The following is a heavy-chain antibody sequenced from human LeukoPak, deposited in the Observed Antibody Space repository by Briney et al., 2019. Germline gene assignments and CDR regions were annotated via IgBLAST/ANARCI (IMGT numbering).Heavy chain of an antibody. CDR2: IYYSGST. J-gene: IGHJ5*01. Sequence: SETLSLTCTVSGGSISSSSYYWGWIRQPPGKGLEWIGSIYYSGSTNYNPSLKSRVTISVDTSKNQFSLKLSSVTAADTAVYYCAREPGQLNWFDSWGQGTLVTVSS. CDR1: GGSISSSSYY. V-gene: IGHV4-39*07. D-gene: IGHD1-14*01. CDR3: AREPGQLNWFDS.